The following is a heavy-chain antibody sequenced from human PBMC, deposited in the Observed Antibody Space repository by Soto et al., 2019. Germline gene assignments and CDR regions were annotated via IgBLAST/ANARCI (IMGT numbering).Heavy chain of an antibody. J-gene: IGHJ4*02. CDR1: GGSISSGGYY. CDR2: IYYSGST. V-gene: IGHV4-31*03. Sequence: SETLSLTCTVSGGSISSGGYYWSWIRQHPGKGLEWIGYIYYSGSTYYNPSLKSRVTISVDTSKNQFSLKLSSVTAADTAVYYCARDYGDYESRIQPPGYWGQGTLVTVSS. D-gene: IGHD4-17*01. CDR3: ARDYGDYESRIQPPGY.